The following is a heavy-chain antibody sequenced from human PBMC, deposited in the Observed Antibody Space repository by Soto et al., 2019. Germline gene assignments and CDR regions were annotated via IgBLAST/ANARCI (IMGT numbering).Heavy chain of an antibody. Sequence: ASVKVSCKASGYTFTSYYMHWVRQAPGQGLEWMGIINPSGGSTSYAQKFQGRVTMTRDTSTGTVYMELSSLRSEDTAVYYCARDSVVVVVAAQPSNYYYGMDVWGQGTTVTVSS. CDR3: ARDSVVVVVAAQPSNYYYGMDV. CDR1: GYTFTSYY. CDR2: INPSGGST. J-gene: IGHJ6*02. V-gene: IGHV1-46*01. D-gene: IGHD2-15*01.